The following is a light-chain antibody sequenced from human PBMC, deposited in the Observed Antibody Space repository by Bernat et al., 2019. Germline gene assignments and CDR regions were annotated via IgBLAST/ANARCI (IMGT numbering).Light chain of an antibody. CDR3: GADHGSGSNFRV. J-gene: IGLJ3*02. CDR2: VGTGGIVG. Sequence: QPVLTQPPSASASLGASVTLTCTLSSGYSNYKVDWYQQRPGKGPRFVMRVGTGGIVGSKGDGIPDRFSVLGSGLNRYLTIKNIQEEDESDYHCGADHGSGSNFRVCGGGTKLTVL. CDR1: SGYSNYK. V-gene: IGLV9-49*01.